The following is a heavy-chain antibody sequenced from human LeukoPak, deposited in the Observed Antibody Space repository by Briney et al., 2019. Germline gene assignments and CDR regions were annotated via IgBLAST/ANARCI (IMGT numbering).Heavy chain of an antibody. J-gene: IGHJ6*02. V-gene: IGHV3-23*01. D-gene: IGHD2-15*01. CDR1: GFTFSSYA. Sequence: GGSLRLSCAASGFTFSSYAMSWVRQAPGKGLEWVSAISGSGGSTYYADSVKGRFTISRDNSKNTLYLQMNSLRAEDTAVYYCAKVQDNYYYYGLDVWGQGTTVTVSS. CDR3: AKVQDNYYYYGLDV. CDR2: ISGSGGST.